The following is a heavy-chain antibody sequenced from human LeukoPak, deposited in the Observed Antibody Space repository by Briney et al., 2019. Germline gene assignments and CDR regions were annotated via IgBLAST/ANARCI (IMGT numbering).Heavy chain of an antibody. J-gene: IGHJ3*02. Sequence: PGGSLRLSCAASGFTFSNYAMTWVRQAPGKGLEWVSVIYSDGKTYYADSVKGRFTISRDNSKNTLYLQMNSLRAEDTAVYYCAREWELQDAFDIWGQGTMVTVSS. CDR2: IYSDGKT. D-gene: IGHD1-26*01. CDR3: AREWELQDAFDI. CDR1: GFTFSNYA. V-gene: IGHV3-23*03.